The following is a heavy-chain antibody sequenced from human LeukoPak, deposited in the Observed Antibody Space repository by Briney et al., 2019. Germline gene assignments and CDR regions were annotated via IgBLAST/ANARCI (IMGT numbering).Heavy chain of an antibody. CDR1: GFTFSSYW. CDR3: ARDANWARDY. CDR2: IKQDGSEK. Sequence: GGSLRLSCAASGFTFSSYWMNWVRQAPGKGLEWVASIKQDGSEKSYVDFVEGRFTISRDNAKNSLYLQMNRLRAKDTAVYYCARDANWARDYWGQGTLVTVSS. J-gene: IGHJ4*02. V-gene: IGHV3-7*01. D-gene: IGHD7-27*01.